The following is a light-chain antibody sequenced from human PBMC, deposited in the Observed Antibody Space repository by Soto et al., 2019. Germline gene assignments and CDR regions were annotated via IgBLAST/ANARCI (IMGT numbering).Light chain of an antibody. CDR1: QSVSSD. V-gene: IGKV3-15*01. Sequence: EIIMTQSPATLSVSPGERATLSCRASQSVSSDVAWYQHRPGQAPRLLIYGASNRATGIPARFSGSGSGTEFTLTISSLQSEDFAVYYCQHYNNWPPWTFGQGTKVDIK. CDR2: GAS. CDR3: QHYNNWPPWT. J-gene: IGKJ1*01.